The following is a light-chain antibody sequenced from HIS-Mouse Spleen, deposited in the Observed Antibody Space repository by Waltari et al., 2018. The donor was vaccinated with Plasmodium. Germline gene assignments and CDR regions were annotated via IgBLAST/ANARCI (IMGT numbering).Light chain of an antibody. CDR1: SSHVGGYNY. J-gene: IGLJ2*01. CDR3: SSYTSSSTLV. Sequence: QSALTQPASVSGSPGQSITIPCTGPSSHVGGYNYVSWYQQHPGNAPKLMIYDVSNRPSGVSNRFSGSKSGNTASLTISGLQAEDEADYYCSSYTSSSTLVFGGGTKLTVL. V-gene: IGLV2-14*03. CDR2: DVS.